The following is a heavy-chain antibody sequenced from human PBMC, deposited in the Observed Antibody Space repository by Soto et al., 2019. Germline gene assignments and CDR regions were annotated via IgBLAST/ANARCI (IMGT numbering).Heavy chain of an antibody. D-gene: IGHD5-12*01. Sequence: SETLSLTCTVSGGSISSYYWSWIRQPAGKGLEWIGRIYTSGNTNYNPSLKSRVTMSVDTSKNQFSLKLSSVTAADTAVYYCARGRSAKSWLRSLPGYYYYYGMDVWGQGTTVTVSS. CDR3: ARGRSAKSWLRSLPGYYYYYGMDV. J-gene: IGHJ6*02. V-gene: IGHV4-4*07. CDR2: IYTSGNT. CDR1: GGSISSYY.